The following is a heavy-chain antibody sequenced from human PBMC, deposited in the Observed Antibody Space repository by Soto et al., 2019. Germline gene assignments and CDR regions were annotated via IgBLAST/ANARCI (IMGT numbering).Heavy chain of an antibody. Sequence: PSETLSLTCTVSGGSISSYYWSWIRQPPGKGLEWIGDIYYSGSTNYNPSLKSRVTISVDTSKNQFSLKLSSVTAADTAVYYCARVVVPAANSNYYYYYMDVWGKGTTVTVSS. CDR2: IYYSGST. CDR3: ARVVVPAANSNYYYYYMDV. J-gene: IGHJ6*03. D-gene: IGHD2-2*01. CDR1: GGSISSYY. V-gene: IGHV4-59*12.